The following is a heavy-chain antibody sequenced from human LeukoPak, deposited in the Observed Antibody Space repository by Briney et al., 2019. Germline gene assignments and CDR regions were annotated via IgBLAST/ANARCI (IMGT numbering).Heavy chain of an antibody. V-gene: IGHV4-4*07. J-gene: IGHJ4*02. CDR1: GGSISSYY. Sequence: SETLSLTCTVSGGSISSYYWSWIRQPAGKGLEWIGRIYTSGSTNYNPSLKSRVTMSVDTSKNQFSLKLSSVTAADTAVYYCARDRGGYCSSTSCYTGYYFDYWGQGTLVTVSS. CDR2: IYTSGST. CDR3: ARDRGGYCSSTSCYTGYYFDY. D-gene: IGHD2-2*02.